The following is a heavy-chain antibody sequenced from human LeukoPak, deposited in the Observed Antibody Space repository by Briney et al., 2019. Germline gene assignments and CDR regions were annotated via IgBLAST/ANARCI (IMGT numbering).Heavy chain of an antibody. D-gene: IGHD2-8*01. V-gene: IGHV3-7*01. Sequence: GGSLRLSCAASGFRLGDYWMSWARQGPGKGLEWVANIKQDGSEINYVDSAKGRFTISRDNARNSLYLQMNSLRAEDTAVYYCASTKSGGWYFDLWGRGTLVTVSS. CDR2: IKQDGSEI. CDR3: ASTKSGGWYFDL. CDR1: GFRLGDYW. J-gene: IGHJ2*01.